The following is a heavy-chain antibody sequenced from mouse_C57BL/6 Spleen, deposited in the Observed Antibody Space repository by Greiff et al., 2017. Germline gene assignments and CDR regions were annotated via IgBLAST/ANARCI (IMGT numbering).Heavy chain of an antibody. D-gene: IGHD2-4*01. J-gene: IGHJ3*01. CDR1: GFTFSNYW. V-gene: IGHV6-3*01. CDR2: IRLKSDNYAT. CDR3: TGYDCEGWFAY. Sequence: DVKLVESGGGLVQPGGSMKLSCVASGFTFSNYWMNWVRQSPEKGLEWVAQIRLKSDNYATHYAESVKGRFTISRDDSKSSVYLQMNNLRAENTGIYYCTGYDCEGWFAYWGQGTLVTVSA.